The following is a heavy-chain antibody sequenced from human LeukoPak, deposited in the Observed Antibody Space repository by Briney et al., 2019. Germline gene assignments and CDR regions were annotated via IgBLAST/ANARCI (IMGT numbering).Heavy chain of an antibody. CDR2: VSPNGETA. CDR1: GFIFSNHG. V-gene: IGHV3-23*01. D-gene: IGHD5-18*01. J-gene: IGHJ4*02. CDR3: AKDLVWIQFGY. Sequence: GGTLRLSCAASGFIFSNHGMNWVRQPPGKGLEWVSGVSPNGETAYYADSVKGRFTISRDNSKNTVYLQVSSLRAEDTAVYYCAKDLVWIQFGYWGQGTLVTVSS.